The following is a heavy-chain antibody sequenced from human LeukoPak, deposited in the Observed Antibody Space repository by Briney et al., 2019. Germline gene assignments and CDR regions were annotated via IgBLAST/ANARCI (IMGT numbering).Heavy chain of an antibody. CDR1: GGTISSYA. CDR2: IIPILGIA. D-gene: IGHD6-13*01. V-gene: IGHV1-69*04. CDR3: AREGRIAAAHEF. J-gene: IGHJ4*02. Sequence: GASVKVSCKASGGTISSYAISWVRQAPGQGLEWMGRIIPILGIANYAQKFQGRVTITADKSTSTAYMELSSLRSEDTAVYYCAREGRIAAAHEFGGQGTLVTVSS.